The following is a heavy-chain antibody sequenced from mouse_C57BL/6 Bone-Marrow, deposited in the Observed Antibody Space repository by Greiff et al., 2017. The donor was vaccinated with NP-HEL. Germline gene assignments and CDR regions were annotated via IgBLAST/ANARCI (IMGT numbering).Heavy chain of an antibody. CDR1: GYTFTSYG. D-gene: IGHD2-2*01. CDR2: IYPRSGNT. Sequence: VKLQESGAELARPGASVKLSCKASGYTFTSYGISWVKQRTGQGLEWIGEIYPRSGNTYYNEKFKGKATLTADKSSSTAYMELRSLTSEDSAVYFCAREGYGYDDYWGQGTTLTVSS. J-gene: IGHJ2*01. V-gene: IGHV1-81*01. CDR3: AREGYGYDDY.